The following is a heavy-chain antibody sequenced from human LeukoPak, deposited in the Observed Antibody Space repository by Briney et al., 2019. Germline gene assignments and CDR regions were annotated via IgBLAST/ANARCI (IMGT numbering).Heavy chain of an antibody. J-gene: IGHJ4*02. CDR3: TTRSGDFWSGFVN. CDR2: FDPEEAKM. Sequence: ASVTVSCKVSGNSLSELSIQWVRQAPGKGLEGMGGFDPEEAKMVYSQNFQGRVTMTEDTSTQTAYIELSGLTSDDTTVYYCTTRSGDFWSGFVNWGQGSLVTVSS. D-gene: IGHD3-3*01. CDR1: GNSLSELS. V-gene: IGHV1-24*01.